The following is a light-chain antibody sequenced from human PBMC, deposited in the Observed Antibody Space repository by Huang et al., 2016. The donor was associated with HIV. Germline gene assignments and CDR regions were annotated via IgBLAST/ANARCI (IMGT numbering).Light chain of an antibody. Sequence: EVVMTQSPATLSVSPGDRVTLSCRASQSVSSHVAWYQQKPGQPPSLLIYRASTRGTGIPARFIGSGSGTEFTLTISSLESEDFAVYYCQQYNNWPPLTFGGGTKVEIK. CDR1: QSVSSH. V-gene: IGKV3-15*01. CDR3: QQYNNWPPLT. CDR2: RAS. J-gene: IGKJ4*01.